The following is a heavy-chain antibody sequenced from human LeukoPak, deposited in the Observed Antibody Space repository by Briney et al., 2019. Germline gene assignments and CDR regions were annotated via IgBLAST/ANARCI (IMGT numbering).Heavy chain of an antibody. D-gene: IGHD5-12*01. CDR2: INGDGGST. Sequence: GGSLRLSCAASGFTFSSYAMGWVRQAPGKRLEWVSVINGDGGSTYYPDSVKGRFTISRDNSKNRLYLQMNSLRAEDTALYYCAKGAYDYIEMGYFDYWGQGTLVTVSS. CDR3: AKGAYDYIEMGYFDY. CDR1: GFTFSSYA. V-gene: IGHV3-23*01. J-gene: IGHJ4*02.